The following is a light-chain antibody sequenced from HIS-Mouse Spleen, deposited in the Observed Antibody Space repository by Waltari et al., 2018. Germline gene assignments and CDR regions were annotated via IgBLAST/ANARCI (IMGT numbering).Light chain of an antibody. CDR3: QVWDSSSDHVV. J-gene: IGLJ2*01. Sequence: SYVLTQPTSVSVAPGKPARITCGGNNIGSKSVPWYQQKPGQAPVLVVYDDSDRPSGIPERFSGSNSGNTATLTISRVEAGDEADYYCQVWDSSSDHVVFGGGTKLTVL. CDR2: DDS. V-gene: IGLV3-21*03. CDR1: NIGSKS.